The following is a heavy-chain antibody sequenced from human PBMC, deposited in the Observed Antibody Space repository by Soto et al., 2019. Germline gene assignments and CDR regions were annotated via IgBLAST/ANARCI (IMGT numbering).Heavy chain of an antibody. J-gene: IGHJ4*02. CDR1: CGSISSSSYY. D-gene: IGHD5-18*01. CDR3: ARGPDTAKVNSLGGFDY. V-gene: IGHV4-39*01. CDR2: IYYSGST. Sequence: QLQLQASGPGLVKPSETLSLTCTVSCGSISSSSYYWGWIRQPPGKGLEWIGSIYYSGSTYYNPALKSRVTISVDTSKNQFSPKLSSVTAADTAVYYCARGPDTAKVNSLGGFDYWGQGSLVTFSS.